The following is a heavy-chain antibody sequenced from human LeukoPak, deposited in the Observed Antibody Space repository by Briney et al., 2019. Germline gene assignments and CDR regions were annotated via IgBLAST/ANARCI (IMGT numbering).Heavy chain of an antibody. CDR1: GGTFSIYA. V-gene: IGHV1-69*04. Sequence: AVKVSCKASGGTFSIYAISWVRQAPGQGLEWMGRIIPILGIANYAQTFQGRVTITADKSTSTAYMELSSLRSEDTAVYYCARDNLEDPFDPWGQGTLVTVSS. J-gene: IGHJ5*02. D-gene: IGHD2-15*01. CDR3: ARDNLEDPFDP. CDR2: IIPILGIA.